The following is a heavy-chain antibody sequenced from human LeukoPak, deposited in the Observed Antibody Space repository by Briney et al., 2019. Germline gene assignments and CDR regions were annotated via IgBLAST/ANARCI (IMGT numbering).Heavy chain of an antibody. CDR1: GYTFTNYY. D-gene: IGHD5-24*01. J-gene: IGHJ4*02. CDR2: IHPPSGGT. V-gene: IGHV1-2*02. CDR3: VRDPGWLQVDY. Sequence: ASVKVSCKASGYTFTNYYIHWVRQAPGQGLEWMGWIHPPSGGTNYAEKLQGRVTMTRDTSISTAYMELTRLTSYDAGVYYCVRDPGWLQVDYWGQGTLLTVSS.